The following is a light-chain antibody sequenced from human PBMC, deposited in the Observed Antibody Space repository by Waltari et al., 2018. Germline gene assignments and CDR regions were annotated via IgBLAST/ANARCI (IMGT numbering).Light chain of an antibody. J-gene: IGLJ1*01. V-gene: IGLV2-23*02. CDR3: CSYVGLGTYV. Sequence: QSGLAQPASASGSPGQPHTITCTGTSSEVGNYNLVSWYQQRPGKAPTLLISEVTKRAPGTSDRFSASKSGNTASLSISGLQAQEDEADYYCCSYVGLGTYVFGTGTKVTV. CDR2: EVT. CDR1: SSEVGNYNL.